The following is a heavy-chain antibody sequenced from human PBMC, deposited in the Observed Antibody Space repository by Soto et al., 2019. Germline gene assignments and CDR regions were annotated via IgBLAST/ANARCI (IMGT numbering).Heavy chain of an antibody. CDR3: ARDRPEAGYCSSTSCPPSYYYYYGMDV. J-gene: IGHJ6*02. CDR1: GGTFSSYA. V-gene: IGHV1-69*01. D-gene: IGHD2-2*03. CDR2: IIPIFGTA. Sequence: QVQLVQSGAEVQKPGSSVKVSCKASGGTFSSYAISWVRQAPGQGLEWMGGIIPIFGTANYAQKFQGRVTITADESTSTAYMELSSLRSEDTAVYYCARDRPEAGYCSSTSCPPSYYYYYGMDVWGQGTTVTVSS.